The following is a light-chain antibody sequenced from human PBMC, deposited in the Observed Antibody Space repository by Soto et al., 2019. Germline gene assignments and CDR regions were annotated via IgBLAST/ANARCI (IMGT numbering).Light chain of an antibody. CDR1: SRDVGSYDL. Sequence: QSALTQPASVSGSLGQSITISCTGTSRDVGSYDLVSWYQQHPGKAPKFLIYEVKKRPSGVSDRFSGSKSGNTATLTISGLLTEDEADYYCCSYVGSTTFYVFGSGTQLTVL. CDR2: EVK. V-gene: IGLV2-23*02. CDR3: CSYVGSTTFYV. J-gene: IGLJ7*01.